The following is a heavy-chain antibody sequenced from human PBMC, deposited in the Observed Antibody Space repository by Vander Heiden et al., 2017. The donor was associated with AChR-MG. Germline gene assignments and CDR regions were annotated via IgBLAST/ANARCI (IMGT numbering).Heavy chain of an antibody. V-gene: IGHV1-69*06. CDR2: IIPIFRTA. CDR3: ARGQYCSSTSCYGWGNWFDP. CDR1: GGTFRSNA. Sequence: QVQPAQSAAEVKKPGPSVKVSCKASGGTFRSNAIRWLRQAPGQRLEWMGGIIPIFRTANYAQKFQGRDTITADKSTSTAYMELSSLRSEDTAVYYCARGQYCSSTSCYGWGNWFDPWGQGTLVTVSS. J-gene: IGHJ5*02. D-gene: IGHD2-2*01.